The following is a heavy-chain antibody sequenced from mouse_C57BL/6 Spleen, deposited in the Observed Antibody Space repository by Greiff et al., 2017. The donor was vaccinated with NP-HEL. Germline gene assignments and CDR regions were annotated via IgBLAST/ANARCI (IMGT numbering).Heavy chain of an antibody. Sequence: VKLQESGPGLVAPSQSLSITCTVSGFSFTSYGVDWVRQSPGKGLEWLGVIWGVGSTNYNSALKSRLSISKDNSKSQVFLKMNSLQTDDTAMYYCAILRPPFAYWGQGTLVTVSA. CDR2: IWGVGST. CDR1: GFSFTSYG. J-gene: IGHJ3*01. D-gene: IGHD1-1*01. V-gene: IGHV2-6*01. CDR3: AILRPPFAY.